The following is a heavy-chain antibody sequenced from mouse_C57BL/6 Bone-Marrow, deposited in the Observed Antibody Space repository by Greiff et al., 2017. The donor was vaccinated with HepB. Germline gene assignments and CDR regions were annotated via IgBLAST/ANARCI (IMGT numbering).Heavy chain of an antibody. CDR2: IFPGSGST. CDR3: ARKKGWLLRYWYFDV. J-gene: IGHJ1*03. V-gene: IGHV1-75*01. Sequence: QVQLQQSGPELVKPGASVKISCKASGYTFTDYYINWVKQRPGQGLEWIGWIFPGSGSTYYNEKFKGKATLTVDKSSSTAYMLLSSLTSEDSAVYFCARKKGWLLRYWYFDVWGTGTTVTVSS. D-gene: IGHD2-3*01. CDR1: GYTFTDYY.